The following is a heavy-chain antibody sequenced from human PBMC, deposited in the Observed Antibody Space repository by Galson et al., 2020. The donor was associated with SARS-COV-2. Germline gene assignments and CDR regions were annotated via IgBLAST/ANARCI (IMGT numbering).Heavy chain of an antibody. CDR3: AREQPAGNLTPPALDC. CDR1: GFTFSSYS. V-gene: IGHV3-21*01. J-gene: IGHJ4*02. D-gene: IGHD3-9*01. Sequence: TGGSLRLSCAASGFTFSSYSMNWVRQAPGKGLEWVSSISSSSSYIYYADSVKGRFTISRDNAKNSLYLQMNSLRAEDTAVYYCAREQPAGNLTPPALDCWGQGTLVTVSS. CDR2: ISSSSSYI.